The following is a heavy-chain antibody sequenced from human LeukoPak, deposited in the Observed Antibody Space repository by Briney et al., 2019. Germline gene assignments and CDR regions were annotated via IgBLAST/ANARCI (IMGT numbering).Heavy chain of an antibody. CDR1: GDSVSSNTPT. CDR2: TYYRSRWYN. J-gene: IGHJ4*02. V-gene: IGHV6-1*01. Sequence: SQTLSLTCAISGDSVSSNTPTWNWIRRSPSRGLEWLGGTYYRSRWYNDYPISVKGRITINPDTSKNQFSLQLNSVTPEDTAVYYCARTVSSSSSLKFDSWGQGTLVTVSS. CDR3: ARTVSSSSSLKFDS. D-gene: IGHD6-6*01.